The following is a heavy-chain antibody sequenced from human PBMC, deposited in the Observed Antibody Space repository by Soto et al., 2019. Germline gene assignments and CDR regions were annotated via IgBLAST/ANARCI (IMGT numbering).Heavy chain of an antibody. CDR2: IIPIFGTA. CDR3: ARVRNCSGGSCYSGIYYYYYGMDV. D-gene: IGHD2-15*01. CDR1: GGTFSSYA. J-gene: IGHJ6*02. Sequence: QVQLVQSGAEVKKPGSSVKVSCKASGGTFSSYAISWVRQAPGQGLEWMGGIIPIFGTANYAQKFQGRVTITADESTSTAYMELSSLRSEDTAVYYCARVRNCSGGSCYSGIYYYYYGMDVWGQGTTVTVSS. V-gene: IGHV1-69*01.